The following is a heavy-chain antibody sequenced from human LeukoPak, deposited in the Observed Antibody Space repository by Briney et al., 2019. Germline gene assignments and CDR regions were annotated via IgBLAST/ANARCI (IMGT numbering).Heavy chain of an antibody. D-gene: IGHD5-18*01. CDR1: GGTFSSYA. V-gene: IGHV1-69*06. J-gene: IGHJ4*02. CDR3: ARARSEAMADTLFFDY. Sequence: ASVKVSCKASGGTFSSYAISWVRQAPGQWLEWMGGIIPIFGTANYAQKFQGRVTITADKSTSTAYMELSSLRSEDTAVYYCARARSEAMADTLFFDYWGQGTLVTVSS. CDR2: IIPIFGTA.